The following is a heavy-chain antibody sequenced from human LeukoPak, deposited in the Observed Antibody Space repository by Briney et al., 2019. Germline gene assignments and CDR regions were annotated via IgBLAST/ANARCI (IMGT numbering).Heavy chain of an antibody. D-gene: IGHD3-9*01. Sequence: SQTLSLTCTVSGGSISSGSYYWSWIRQPAGKGLEWIGRIYTSRSTNYNPSLKSRVTIPVDTSKTQFSLKLSSVTAADTAVYYCARDAEPSRYFDWLHYFDYWGQGTLVTVSS. CDR3: ARDAEPSRYFDWLHYFDY. CDR2: IYTSRST. V-gene: IGHV4-61*02. J-gene: IGHJ4*02. CDR1: GGSISSGSYY.